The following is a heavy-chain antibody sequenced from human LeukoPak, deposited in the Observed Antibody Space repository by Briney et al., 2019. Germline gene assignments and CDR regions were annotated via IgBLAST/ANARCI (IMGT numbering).Heavy chain of an antibody. D-gene: IGHD4-17*01. J-gene: IGHJ4*02. V-gene: IGHV1-46*01. CDR1: GYTFTSYY. CDR2: INPSGGST. Sequence: ASVKVSCKASGYTFTSYYMHWVRQAPGQGLEWMGIINPSGGSTSYAQKFQGRVTMTRDTSTSTVYMELSTLGSEDTAVYYCARSYGDYVGGVDYWGQGTLVTVSS. CDR3: ARSYGDYVGGVDY.